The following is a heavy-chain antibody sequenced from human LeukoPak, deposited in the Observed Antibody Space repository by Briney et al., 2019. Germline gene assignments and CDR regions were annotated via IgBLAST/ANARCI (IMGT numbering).Heavy chain of an antibody. J-gene: IGHJ4*02. CDR2: ISYDGSNK. V-gene: IGHV3-30*04. D-gene: IGHD1/OR15-1a*01. CDR3: ARDTVEQAFDF. CDR1: GFTFSSYA. Sequence: GRSLRLSCAASGFTFSSYAMHWVRQAPGKGLEWVAVISYDGSNKYYADSVKGRFTISRDNSKNTLYLQMNSLRAEDTAVYYCARDTVEQAFDFWGQGTLVTVSS.